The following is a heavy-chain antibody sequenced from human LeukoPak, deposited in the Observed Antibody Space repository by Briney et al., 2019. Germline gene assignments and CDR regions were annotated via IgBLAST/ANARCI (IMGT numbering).Heavy chain of an antibody. Sequence: ASVKVSCKASGYTFTSYYMHWVRQAPGQGLEWMGIINPSGGSTSYAQKFQGRVTMIRDTSTSTVYMELSSLRSEDTAVYYCARDPNFDWSPLDAFDIWGQGTMVTVSS. D-gene: IGHD3-9*01. J-gene: IGHJ3*02. V-gene: IGHV1-46*01. CDR2: INPSGGST. CDR3: ARDPNFDWSPLDAFDI. CDR1: GYTFTSYY.